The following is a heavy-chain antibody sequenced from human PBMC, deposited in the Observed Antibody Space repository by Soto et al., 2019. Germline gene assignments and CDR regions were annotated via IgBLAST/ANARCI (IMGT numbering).Heavy chain of an antibody. D-gene: IGHD6-13*01. CDR2: IYYSGST. CDR1: GGSISSGGYY. Sequence: QVQLQESGPGLVKPSQTLSLTCTVSGGSISSGGYYWSWIRQHPGKGLEWIGYIYYSGSTYYNPSLKSRVXXSXDXXKNQFSLKLSSVTAADTAVYYCARSHPGIAAAGRDWGQGTLVTVSS. V-gene: IGHV4-31*03. CDR3: ARSHPGIAAAGRD. J-gene: IGHJ4*02.